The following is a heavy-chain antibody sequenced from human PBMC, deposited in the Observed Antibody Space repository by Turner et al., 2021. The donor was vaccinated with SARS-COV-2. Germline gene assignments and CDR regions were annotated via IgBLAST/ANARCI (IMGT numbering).Heavy chain of an antibody. Sequence: QVQLQESRPRLVKPSETLSLTCTVPGGSISSYYWSWIRQPAGKGLEWIGRIYTSGSTNYNPSLKSRVTMSVDTSKNQVSLKLSSVTAADTAVYYCARANEELTRALDIWGKGTMVTVSS. V-gene: IGHV4-4*07. J-gene: IGHJ3*02. D-gene: IGHD1-26*01. CDR3: ARANEELTRALDI. CDR2: IYTSGST. CDR1: GGSISSYY.